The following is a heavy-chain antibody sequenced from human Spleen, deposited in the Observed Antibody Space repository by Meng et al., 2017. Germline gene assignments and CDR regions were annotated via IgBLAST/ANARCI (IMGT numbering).Heavy chain of an antibody. CDR2: MNPTSGNT. J-gene: IGHJ4*02. Sequence: ASVKVSCKASGYTFTSSDISWVRQAPGQGPEFMGGMNPTSGNTGYAQKFQGRVTMTRDTSISTAHMELSSLRSEDTAVYYCARIHGSSWSATFDYWGQGTLVTVSS. CDR3: ARIHGSSWSATFDY. CDR1: GYTFTSSD. D-gene: IGHD6-13*01. V-gene: IGHV1-8*01.